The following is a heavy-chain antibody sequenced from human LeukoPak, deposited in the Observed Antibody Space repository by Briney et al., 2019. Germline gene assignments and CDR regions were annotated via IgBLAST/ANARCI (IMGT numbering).Heavy chain of an antibody. V-gene: IGHV3-21*01. Sequence: GGSLRLSCADSGFTFSNYNMNWVRQAPGKAMEWVSSITSSGTYTFYADSVKGRFTISRDNAKNSLYLQMDSLGPEDTAVYYCARVTGYMIEDYFDYWGQGTLVTVSS. CDR1: GFTFSNYN. D-gene: IGHD3-9*01. CDR2: ITSSGTYT. J-gene: IGHJ4*02. CDR3: ARVTGYMIEDYFDY.